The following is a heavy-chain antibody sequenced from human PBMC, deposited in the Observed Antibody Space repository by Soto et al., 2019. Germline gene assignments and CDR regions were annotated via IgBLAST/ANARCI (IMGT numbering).Heavy chain of an antibody. CDR1: GYTFTSYA. CDR2: INAGNGNT. Sequence: ASVKVSCKASGYTFTSYAMHWVRQAPGQRLEWMGWINAGNGNTKYSQKFQGRVTITRDTSASTAYMELSSLRSEDTAVYFCVRGTYYYDSSGYYSINWFDPWGQGTLVTVS. J-gene: IGHJ5*02. V-gene: IGHV1-3*01. CDR3: VRGTYYYDSSGYYSINWFDP. D-gene: IGHD3-22*01.